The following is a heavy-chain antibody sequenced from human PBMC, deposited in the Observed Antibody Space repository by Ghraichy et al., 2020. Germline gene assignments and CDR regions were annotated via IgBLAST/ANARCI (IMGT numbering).Heavy chain of an antibody. CDR2: IYYSGST. D-gene: IGHD3-22*01. V-gene: IGHV4-59*01. J-gene: IGHJ4*02. CDR1: GGSISSYY. Sequence: SETLSLTCTVSGGSISSYYWSWIRQPPGKGLEWIGYIYYSGSTNYNPSLKSRVTISVDTSKNQFSLKLSSVTAADTAVYYCARGENYYDSSGHDYWGQGTLVTVSS. CDR3: ARGENYYDSSGHDY.